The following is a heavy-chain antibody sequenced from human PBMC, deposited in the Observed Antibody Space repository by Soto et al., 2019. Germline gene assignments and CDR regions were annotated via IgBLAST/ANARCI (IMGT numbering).Heavy chain of an antibody. Sequence: GGSLRLSCAASGFTFSSYGMHWVRQAPGKGLEWVAVIWYDGSNKYYADSVKGRFTISRDNAKNTVSLQMNNLRAEDTAVYYCAGASGWKFDYWGLGVLVTVSS. CDR2: IWYDGSNK. CDR1: GFTFSSYG. V-gene: IGHV3-33*03. D-gene: IGHD1-1*01. J-gene: IGHJ4*02. CDR3: AGASGWKFDY.